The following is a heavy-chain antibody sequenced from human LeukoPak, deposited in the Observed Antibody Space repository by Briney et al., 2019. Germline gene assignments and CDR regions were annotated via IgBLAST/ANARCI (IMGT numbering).Heavy chain of an antibody. J-gene: IGHJ6*03. CDR1: GFTVSSNY. V-gene: IGHV3-53*01. Sequence: GGSLRLSCAASGFTVSSNYMTWVRQAPGKGLEWVSVIYSGGSTYYADSVEGRFTVSRDNSKNTLYLQMNSLRAEDTAVYYCASTTRGGTYYYYMDVWGKGTTATISS. CDR2: IYSGGST. CDR3: ASTTRGGTYYYYMDV. D-gene: IGHD1-1*01.